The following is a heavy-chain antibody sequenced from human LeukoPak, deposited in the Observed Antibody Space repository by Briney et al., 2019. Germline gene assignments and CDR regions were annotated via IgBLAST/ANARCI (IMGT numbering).Heavy chain of an antibody. D-gene: IGHD2-2*02. CDR1: GFTFSSYS. Sequence: GGSLRLSCAASGFTFSSYSMNWVRQAPGKGLEWVSSISSSSSYIYYADSVKGRFTISRDNSKNTPYLQMNSLRAEDTAVYYCAKGPYCSSTSCYMRAFDIWGQGTMVTVSS. J-gene: IGHJ3*02. V-gene: IGHV3-21*04. CDR3: AKGPYCSSTSCYMRAFDI. CDR2: ISSSSSYI.